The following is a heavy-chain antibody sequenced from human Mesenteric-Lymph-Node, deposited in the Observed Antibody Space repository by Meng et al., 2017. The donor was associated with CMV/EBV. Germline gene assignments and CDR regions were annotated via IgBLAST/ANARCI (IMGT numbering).Heavy chain of an antibody. CDR1: GFTFSSYS. V-gene: IGHV3-48*04. Sequence: GGSLRLSCAASGFTFSSYSMNWVRQAPGKGLEWVSYIGSSSSMIYYADSVKGRFTISRDNAKNSLYLQMNSLRAEDTAVYYCARGQRSNLLDYWGQGTLVTVSS. D-gene: IGHD4-11*01. J-gene: IGHJ4*02. CDR3: ARGQRSNLLDY. CDR2: IGSSSSMI.